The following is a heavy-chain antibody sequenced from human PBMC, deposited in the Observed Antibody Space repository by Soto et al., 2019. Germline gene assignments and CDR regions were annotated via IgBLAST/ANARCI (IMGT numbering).Heavy chain of an antibody. J-gene: IGHJ4*02. V-gene: IGHV3-11*01. CDR2: ISSSGNTI. CDR1: GFTFSDYY. D-gene: IGHD3-22*01. Sequence: GGSLRLSCAASGFTFSDYYMSWVRQAPGKGLEWVSYISSSGNTIYYADSVKGRFTISRDNAKNSVYLQMNSLRAEDTALYFCAKMSSENYYDPVFSWGQGTLVTSPQ. CDR3: AKMSSENYYDPVFS.